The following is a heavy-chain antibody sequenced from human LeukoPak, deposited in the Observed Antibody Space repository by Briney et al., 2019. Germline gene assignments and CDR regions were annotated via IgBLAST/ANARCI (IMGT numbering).Heavy chain of an antibody. CDR2: IVYSGTT. CDR1: GDSFSSYY. CDR3: ARLMLWFGEFLY. Sequence: PSETLSLTCTFSGDSFSSYYWTWIRQPPGMGLEWIGHIVYSGTTNYNPSLKSRVTMLIDTSKNQFSLKLSSVTAADTAVYYCARLMLWFGEFLYWGQGTLVTVSS. J-gene: IGHJ4*02. D-gene: IGHD3-10*01. V-gene: IGHV4-59*08.